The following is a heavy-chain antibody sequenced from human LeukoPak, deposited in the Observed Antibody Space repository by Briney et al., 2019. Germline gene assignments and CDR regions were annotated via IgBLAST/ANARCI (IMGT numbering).Heavy chain of an antibody. CDR1: GGTFSSYA. D-gene: IGHD3-22*01. CDR2: IIPMLATA. V-gene: IGHV1-69*13. CDR3: ARDRAMYFYDSNGYKAFEI. J-gene: IGHJ3*02. Sequence: SVKVSCKASGGTFSSYAISWVRQSPGQGLQWMGGIIPMLATARYEQRFQGRVTIIADESTSTVFLQLNSLRFEDTAVYYCARDRAMYFYDSNGYKAFEIWGQGTIVTVSS.